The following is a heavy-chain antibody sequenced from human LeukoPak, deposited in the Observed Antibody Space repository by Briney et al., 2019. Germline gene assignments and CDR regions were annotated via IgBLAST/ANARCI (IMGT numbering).Heavy chain of an antibody. D-gene: IGHD3-3*01. CDR3: ARHGGIHYDFWSGYYPERPFDY. J-gene: IGHJ4*02. V-gene: IGHV3-21*01. Sequence: GGSLRLSCAASGFTFSSYSMNWVCQAPGKGLEGVSSISSSSYIYYADSVKGRFTISRDNAKNSLYLQMNSLRAEDTAVYYCARHGGIHYDFWSGYYPERPFDYWGQGTLVTVSS. CDR1: GFTFSSYS. CDR2: ISSSSYI.